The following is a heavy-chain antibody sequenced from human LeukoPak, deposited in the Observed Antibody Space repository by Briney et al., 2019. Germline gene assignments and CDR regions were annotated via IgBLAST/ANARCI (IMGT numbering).Heavy chain of an antibody. CDR2: IYYSGST. Sequence: SETLSLTCTVSGGSISSSSYYWGWIRQPPGKGLEWIGSIYYSGSTYYNPSLKSRVTISVDTSKNQFSLKLSSVTAADTAVYYCARRGITMVRGVLDWGQGTLVTASS. V-gene: IGHV4-39*01. J-gene: IGHJ4*02. D-gene: IGHD3-10*01. CDR3: ARRGITMVRGVLD. CDR1: GGSISSSSYY.